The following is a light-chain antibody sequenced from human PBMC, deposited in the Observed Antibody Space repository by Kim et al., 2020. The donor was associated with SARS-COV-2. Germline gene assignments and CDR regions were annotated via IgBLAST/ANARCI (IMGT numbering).Light chain of an antibody. Sequence: ASVGDRVTITCRASQSISSYLNWYQQRPGKAPKLLIYAASTLQSGVPSRFSGSGSGTDFTLTFTSLQPEDFATYYCQQSYSSPLTFGGGTKVEIK. V-gene: IGKV1-39*01. CDR1: QSISSY. CDR2: AAS. J-gene: IGKJ4*01. CDR3: QQSYSSPLT.